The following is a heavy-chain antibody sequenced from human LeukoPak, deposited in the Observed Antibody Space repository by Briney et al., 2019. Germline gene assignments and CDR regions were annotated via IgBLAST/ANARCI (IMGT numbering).Heavy chain of an antibody. D-gene: IGHD4-23*01. CDR2: IYTSGST. Sequence: SETLSLTCTVSGGSISSGSYYWSWIRQPAGKGLEWIGRIYTSGSTNYNPSLKSRVTISVDTSKNQFSLKLSSVTAADTAVYYCAREGGNSYYYCYMDVWGKGTTVTVSS. CDR3: AREGGNSYYYCYMDV. V-gene: IGHV4-61*02. J-gene: IGHJ6*03. CDR1: GGSISSGSYY.